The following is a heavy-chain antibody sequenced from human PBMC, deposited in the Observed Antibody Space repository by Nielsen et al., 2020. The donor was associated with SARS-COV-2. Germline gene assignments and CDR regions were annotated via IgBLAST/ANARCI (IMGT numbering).Heavy chain of an antibody. Sequence: ASVKVSCKASGYTFTGYYMHWVRQAPGQGLEWMGRINPNSGGTNYAQKFQGRVTMTRDTSISTAYMELSGLRSDDTAVYYCARDLLGAAYYDILTGYSDWFDPWGQGTLVTVSS. CDR2: INPNSGGT. CDR3: ARDLLGAAYYDILTGYSDWFDP. CDR1: GYTFTGYY. V-gene: IGHV1-2*06. J-gene: IGHJ5*02. D-gene: IGHD3-9*01.